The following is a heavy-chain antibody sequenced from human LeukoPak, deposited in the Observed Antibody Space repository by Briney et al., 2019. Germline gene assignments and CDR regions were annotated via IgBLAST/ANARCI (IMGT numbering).Heavy chain of an antibody. CDR1: GFVFTSFG. V-gene: IGHV3-21*01. CDR2: ITHGGQI. D-gene: IGHD3-10*01. J-gene: IGHJ5*02. CDR3: ARDDRYGSGTLGKRFDP. Sequence: GGSLRLSCVASGFVFTSFGMNWVHQAPGKGLEWVSSITHGGQIYYADSVKGRFTISRDNTKNSVYLQMDNLRDDDTAVYFCARDDRYGSGTLGKRFDPWGQGTLVSVSS.